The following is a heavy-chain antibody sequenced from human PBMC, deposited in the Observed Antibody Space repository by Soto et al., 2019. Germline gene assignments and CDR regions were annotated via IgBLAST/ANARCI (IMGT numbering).Heavy chain of an antibody. Sequence: GGSLGLSCASSGFTFSTYAMTCLRQAPGKGLEWVSLITGSDGRTYYADSVKGRFTISRDNSKNTLFLQMNSLRAEDTAVYYCAKATYDTTFYTSSFDSWGQGTLVTVSS. D-gene: IGHD3-22*01. CDR3: AKATYDTTFYTSSFDS. CDR2: ITGSDGRT. V-gene: IGHV3-23*01. J-gene: IGHJ4*02. CDR1: GFTFSTYA.